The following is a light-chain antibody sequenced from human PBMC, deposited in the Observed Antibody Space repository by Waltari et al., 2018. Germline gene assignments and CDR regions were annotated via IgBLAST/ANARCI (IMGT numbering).Light chain of an antibody. CDR3: QSYDSGLIASI. CDR2: GNK. Sequence: LPGTAPTLCTLGNKNPPSWCPDRVSGSKSGTSAALAITGLQAEDEADYYCQSYDSGLIASIFGGGTSLTVL. J-gene: IGLJ2*01. V-gene: IGLV1-40*01.